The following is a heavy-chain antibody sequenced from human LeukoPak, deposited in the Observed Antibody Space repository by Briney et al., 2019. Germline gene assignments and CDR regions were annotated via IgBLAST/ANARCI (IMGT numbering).Heavy chain of an antibody. Sequence: ASVKVSCKASGYTFTSYGITWVRQAPGQGLEWMGWISAYNDNTNYAEKLQGRVTMTTHTSTSTAYMELRSLRSDDTAVYYCARAPSIAVAGPLYYFDYWGQGTLVTVSS. J-gene: IGHJ4*02. V-gene: IGHV1-18*01. D-gene: IGHD6-19*01. CDR3: ARAPSIAVAGPLYYFDY. CDR2: ISAYNDNT. CDR1: GYTFTSYG.